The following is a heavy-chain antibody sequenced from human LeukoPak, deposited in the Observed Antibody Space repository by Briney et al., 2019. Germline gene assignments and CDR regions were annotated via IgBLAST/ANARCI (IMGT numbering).Heavy chain of an antibody. CDR1: GGTFSSYA. D-gene: IGHD2-15*01. V-gene: IGHV1-69*04. Sequence: GASVKVSCKASGGTFSSYAISWVRQAPGQGLEWMGRIIPILGIANYAQKFQGRVTITADKSTSTAYMELSSLRSEDTAVYYCARVLGVSYYYYYMDVWGKGTTVTVSS. J-gene: IGHJ6*03. CDR2: IIPILGIA. CDR3: ARVLGVSYYYYYMDV.